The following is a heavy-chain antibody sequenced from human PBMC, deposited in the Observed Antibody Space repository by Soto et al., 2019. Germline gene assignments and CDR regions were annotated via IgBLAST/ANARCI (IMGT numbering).Heavy chain of an antibody. V-gene: IGHV4-61*01. D-gene: IGHD3-3*01. CDR1: GGSVSSGSYY. J-gene: IGHJ4*02. Sequence: QVQLQESGPGLVKPSETLSLTCTVSGGSVSSGSYYWSWIRQPPGKGLEWMGYIYYSGSTNYKPSLKSRVTISVDTSKNQCPLKLSSVTAADTAVYYCAREWAVTKPGPFDYWGQGTLVTVSS. CDR2: IYYSGST. CDR3: AREWAVTKPGPFDY.